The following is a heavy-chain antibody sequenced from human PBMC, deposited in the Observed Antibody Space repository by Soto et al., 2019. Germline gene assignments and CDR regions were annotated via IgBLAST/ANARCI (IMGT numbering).Heavy chain of an antibody. Sequence: GASVKVSCKASGGTFSSYAISWVRQAPGQGLEWMGGIIPIFGTANYAQKFQGRVTITADESTSTAYMELSSLRSEDTAVYYCARDPSDYYDSGSRFDPWGQGTLVTVSS. J-gene: IGHJ5*02. D-gene: IGHD3-22*01. CDR2: IIPIFGTA. V-gene: IGHV1-69*13. CDR1: GGTFSSYA. CDR3: ARDPSDYYDSGSRFDP.